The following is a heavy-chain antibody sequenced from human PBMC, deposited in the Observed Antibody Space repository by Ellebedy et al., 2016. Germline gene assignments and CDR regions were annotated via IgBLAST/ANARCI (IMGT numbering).Heavy chain of an antibody. CDR1: GFTFSNAW. D-gene: IGHD3-16*01. J-gene: IGHJ4*02. CDR3: AKEAITFGGVFDY. V-gene: IGHV3-23*01. CDR2: ISGSGGST. Sequence: GGSLRLSCAASGFTFSNAWMNWVRQAPGKGLEWVSAISGSGGSTYYADSVKGRFTISRDNSKNTLYLQMNSLRAEDTALYYCAKEAITFGGVFDYWGQGILVIVSS.